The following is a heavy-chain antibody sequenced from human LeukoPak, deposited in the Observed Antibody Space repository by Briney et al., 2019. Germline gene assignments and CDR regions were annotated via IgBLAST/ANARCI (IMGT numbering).Heavy chain of an antibody. CDR1: GGSISSYY. CDR2: IYTSGST. Sequence: PSETLSLTCTVSGGSISSYYWSWIRQPAGKGLEWIGRIYTSGSTNHNPSLKSRVTMSVDTSKNQFSLKLSSVTAADTAVYYCAGNQVHYYYGMDVWGQGTTVTVSS. CDR3: AGNQVHYYYGMDV. J-gene: IGHJ6*02. D-gene: IGHD1-14*01. V-gene: IGHV4-4*07.